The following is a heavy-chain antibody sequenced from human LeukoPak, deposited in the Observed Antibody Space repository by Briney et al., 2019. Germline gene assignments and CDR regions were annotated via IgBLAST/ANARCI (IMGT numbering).Heavy chain of an antibody. Sequence: GASVKVSCKASGYTFTGYYMHWVRQAPGQGLEWMGRINPNSGGTNYAQKFRGRVTMTRDTSISTAYMELSRLRSDDTAVYYCARAAPGEWELPPPEPRQFDYWGQGTLVTVSS. V-gene: IGHV1-2*06. CDR1: GYTFTGYY. CDR2: INPNSGGT. D-gene: IGHD1-26*01. CDR3: ARAAPGEWELPPPEPRQFDY. J-gene: IGHJ4*02.